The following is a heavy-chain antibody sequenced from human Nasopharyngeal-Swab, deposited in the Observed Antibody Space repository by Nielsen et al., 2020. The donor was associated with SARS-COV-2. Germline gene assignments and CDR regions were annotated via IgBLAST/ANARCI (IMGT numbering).Heavy chain of an antibody. Sequence: SETLSLTCTVSGYSISSGYYWGWIRQPPGKGLEWIGGIYHSGSTYYNPSLKSRVTISVDTSKNQFSLKLSSVTAADTAVYYCAREGSVVPAAVDYWGQGTLVTVSS. CDR2: IYHSGST. D-gene: IGHD2-2*01. J-gene: IGHJ4*02. V-gene: IGHV4-38-2*02. CDR1: GYSISSGYY. CDR3: AREGSVVPAAVDY.